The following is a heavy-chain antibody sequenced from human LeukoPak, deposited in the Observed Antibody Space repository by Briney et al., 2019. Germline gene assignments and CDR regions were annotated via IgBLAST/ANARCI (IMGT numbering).Heavy chain of an antibody. Sequence: GGSLRLSCAVSGFTCSSYAMTWVRQAPGKGLEWVSVISGNDASTYYADSVKGRFTISRDNAENSLFLQMNSLRPEDTAVYYCARDRDSNWYPFLDSWGQGTLVIVS. CDR1: GFTCSSYA. J-gene: IGHJ4*02. CDR2: ISGNDAST. D-gene: IGHD6-13*01. V-gene: IGHV3-23*01. CDR3: ARDRDSNWYPFLDS.